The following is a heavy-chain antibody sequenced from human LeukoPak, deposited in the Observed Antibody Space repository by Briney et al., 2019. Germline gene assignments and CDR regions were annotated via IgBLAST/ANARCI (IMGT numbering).Heavy chain of an antibody. CDR3: ARVQPEPRKPNYDILTGSGAFDI. V-gene: IGHV1-69*13. D-gene: IGHD3-9*01. J-gene: IGHJ3*02. CDR1: GGTFSSYA. Sequence: SVKVSCKASGGTFSSYAISWVRQAPGQGLEWMGGIIPIFGTANYAQKFQGRVTITADESTSTAYMELSSLRSEDMAVYYCARVQPEPRKPNYDILTGSGAFDIWGQGTMVTVSS. CDR2: IIPIFGTA.